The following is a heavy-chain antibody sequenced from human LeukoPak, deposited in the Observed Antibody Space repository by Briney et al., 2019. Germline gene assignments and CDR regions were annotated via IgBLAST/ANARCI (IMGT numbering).Heavy chain of an antibody. CDR1: GGSISYYY. V-gene: IGHV4-4*07. D-gene: IGHD5-18*01. J-gene: IGHJ4*02. Sequence: SETLSLTCTVSGGSISYYYWSWMRQPAGKGLEWIGRIYTSGNTNYNPSLKSRVTMSVDTSKNQFSLKLTSVTAADTAVYYCARGTRIQLWTFDSWGQGTLVTVSS. CDR3: ARGTRIQLWTFDS. CDR2: IYTSGNT.